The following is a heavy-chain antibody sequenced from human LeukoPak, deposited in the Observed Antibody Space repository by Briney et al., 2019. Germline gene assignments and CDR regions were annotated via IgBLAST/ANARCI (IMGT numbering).Heavy chain of an antibody. D-gene: IGHD3-10*01. CDR2: IWYDGSNK. Sequence: GGSLRLSCAASGFTFSSYGMHWVRQAPGKGLEWVAVIWYDGSNKYYADSVKGRFTISRDNSKNTLYLQMNSLRAEDTAVYYCARGLDTMVRGVRKNYYYYYGMDVWGKGTTVTVSS. CDR3: ARGLDTMVRGVRKNYYYYYGMDV. CDR1: GFTFSSYG. J-gene: IGHJ6*04. V-gene: IGHV3-33*01.